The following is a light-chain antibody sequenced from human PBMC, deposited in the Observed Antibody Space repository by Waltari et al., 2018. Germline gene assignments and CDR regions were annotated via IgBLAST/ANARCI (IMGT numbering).Light chain of an antibody. CDR3: GTWDTSLSAWV. CDR2: DND. V-gene: IGLV1-51*01. CDR1: SSQLGINN. J-gene: IGLJ3*02. Sequence: QSVLTQATPVSAAAGQKVTHTVAGLSSQLGINNVPLYQKFPGTAPKLLIYDNDKRPSGIPDRFSASKSGTSATLGITGLQTGDEANYYCGTWDTSLSAWVFGGGTKLTVL.